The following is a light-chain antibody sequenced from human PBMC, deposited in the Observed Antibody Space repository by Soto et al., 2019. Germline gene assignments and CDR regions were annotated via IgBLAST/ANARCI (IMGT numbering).Light chain of an antibody. CDR1: SSDIGGYKY. J-gene: IGLJ1*01. Sequence: QSALTQPASVSGSPGQSITISCTGTSSDIGGYKYVSWYQQHPGKAPKLMIYDVSNRPSGVSNRFSGSKSGNTATLTIYVLHGEDEAEYYCSSYTGGSTYVFGTVTKVTVL. CDR3: SSYTGGSTYV. CDR2: DVS. V-gene: IGLV2-14*01.